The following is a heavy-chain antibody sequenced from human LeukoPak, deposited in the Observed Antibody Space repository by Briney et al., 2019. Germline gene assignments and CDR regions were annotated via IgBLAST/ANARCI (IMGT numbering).Heavy chain of an antibody. CDR1: GYTFTSYA. CDR3: AREKHSSSWYYYYYYMDV. J-gene: IGHJ6*03. CDR2: INTNTGNP. D-gene: IGHD6-13*01. Sequence: GASVKVSCKASGYTFTSYAMNWVRQAPGQGLEWMGWINTNTGNPTYAQGFTGRFVFSLDTSVSTAYLQIGSLKAEDTAVYYCAREKHSSSWYYYYYYMDVWGKGTTVTVSS. V-gene: IGHV7-4-1*01.